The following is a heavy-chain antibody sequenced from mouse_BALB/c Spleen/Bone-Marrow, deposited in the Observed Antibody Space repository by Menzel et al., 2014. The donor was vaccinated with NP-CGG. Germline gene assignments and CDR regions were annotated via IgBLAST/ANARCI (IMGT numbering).Heavy chain of an antibody. Sequence: EVKLMESGGDLVKPGGSLKLSCAASGFTFSSYDMSWVRQTPDKRLEWVATISSGGSYTYYPDSMKGRFTISRDNAKNTLYLQMSSLKSEDTAMYYCARRGNWDGRDAMDYWGQGTSVTVSS. J-gene: IGHJ4*01. CDR1: GFTFSSYD. CDR2: ISSGGSYT. V-gene: IGHV5-6*02. CDR3: ARRGNWDGRDAMDY. D-gene: IGHD4-1*01.